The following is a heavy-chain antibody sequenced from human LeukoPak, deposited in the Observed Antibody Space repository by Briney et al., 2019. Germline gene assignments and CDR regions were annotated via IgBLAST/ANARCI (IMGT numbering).Heavy chain of an antibody. V-gene: IGHV1-2*02. D-gene: IGHD3-16*02. CDR2: MNPNSGGT. CDR1: GYTLTGYY. CDR3: ARDKLGLGELSLYDQ. J-gene: IGHJ5*02. Sequence: ASVKVSCKASGYTLTGYYMYWVRQAPGQGLEWMGWMNPNSGGTKYAQKFQGRVTMTRDTSISTAYMELSRLRSDDTAMYYCARDKLGLGELSLYDQWGQGTLVTVFS.